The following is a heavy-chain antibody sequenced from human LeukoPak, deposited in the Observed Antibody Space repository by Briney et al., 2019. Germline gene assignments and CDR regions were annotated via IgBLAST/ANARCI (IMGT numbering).Heavy chain of an antibody. CDR1: GGSISSSSYY. CDR2: IYYSGST. D-gene: IGHD2-2*01. Sequence: SETLSLTCTVSGGSISSSSYYWGWLRQPPGTGLEWVGSIYYSGSTYYNPSLKSRVTISVDTSKNQFSLKLSSVTAADTAVYYCARHFSSTRFSNWFDPWGQGTLVTVSS. J-gene: IGHJ5*02. CDR3: ARHFSSTRFSNWFDP. V-gene: IGHV4-39*01.